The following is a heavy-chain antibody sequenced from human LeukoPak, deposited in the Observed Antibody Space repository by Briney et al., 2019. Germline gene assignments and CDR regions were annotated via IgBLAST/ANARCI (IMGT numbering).Heavy chain of an antibody. Sequence: GGSLRLSCVASSFTFRTYSMHWVRQAPGKGLEWVSSISGSTSYIYYADPVRGRFTISRDNAKNSLDLQMNSLRAEDTAVYYCARGSDFVWGSYRPYFDYWGQGTLVTVSS. CDR1: SFTFRTYS. V-gene: IGHV3-21*01. J-gene: IGHJ4*02. CDR3: ARGSDFVWGSYRPYFDY. D-gene: IGHD3-16*02. CDR2: ISGSTSYI.